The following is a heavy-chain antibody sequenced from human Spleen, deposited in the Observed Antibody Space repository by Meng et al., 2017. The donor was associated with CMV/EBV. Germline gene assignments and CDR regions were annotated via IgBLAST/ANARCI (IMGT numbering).Heavy chain of an antibody. V-gene: IGHV4-30-4*08. Sequence: SETLSLTCSVSGASIDNDNFYWGWIRQPPGKGLEWIGYIYYSGTTSFNPSLKSRLSMSLDASRKRLSLDPTSATAADTAVYYCARAPGVNLLRGFDYWGQGMLVTVSS. CDR3: ARAPGVNLLRGFDY. D-gene: IGHD3-10*01. CDR1: GASIDNDNFY. CDR2: IYYSGTT. J-gene: IGHJ4*02.